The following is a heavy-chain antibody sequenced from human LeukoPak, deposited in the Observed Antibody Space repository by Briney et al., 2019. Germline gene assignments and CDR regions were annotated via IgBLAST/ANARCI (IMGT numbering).Heavy chain of an antibody. J-gene: IGHJ3*02. V-gene: IGHV4-4*07. CDR3: ARGRYCSADICSGGDAFDI. Sequence: SETLSLTCTASGGSINHYYWSWIRQPAGKGLEWIGRIYTRGSTTYNPSLKSRVTMSVDTSKNQFSLKLSSVTAADTAVYYCARGRYCSADICSGGDAFDIWGQGTMVPVSS. CDR2: IYTRGST. CDR1: GGSINHYY. D-gene: IGHD2-15*01.